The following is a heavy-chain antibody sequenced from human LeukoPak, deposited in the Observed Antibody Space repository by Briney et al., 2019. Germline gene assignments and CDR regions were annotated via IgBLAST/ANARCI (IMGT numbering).Heavy chain of an antibody. CDR3: ARAPPGGSSWPIGY. D-gene: IGHD6-13*01. V-gene: IGHV7-4-1*02. CDR1: GYTFTSYA. J-gene: IGHJ4*02. Sequence: GASVKVSCKASGYTFTSYAMNWVRQAPGQGLEWMGWINTNTGDPTYAQGFTGRFVFSLDTSVSTAYLQINSLKAEDTAVYYCARAPPGGSSWPIGYWGQGTLVTVSS. CDR2: INTNTGDP.